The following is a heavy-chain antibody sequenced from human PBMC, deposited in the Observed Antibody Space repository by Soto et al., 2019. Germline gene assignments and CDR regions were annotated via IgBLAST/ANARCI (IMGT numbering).Heavy chain of an antibody. CDR2: ISAYNGNT. Sequence: QIQLVQSGAEVKKPGASVKVSCKASGYTFSSYHITWVRQAPGQGLEWMGWISAYNGNTNYAQNLQGRVTMTTDPSTKTAYMELRSLRSDDTAVYYCARDLPPVEYWGQGTLVTVSS. V-gene: IGHV1-18*01. CDR1: GYTFSSYH. J-gene: IGHJ4*02. CDR3: ARDLPPVEY.